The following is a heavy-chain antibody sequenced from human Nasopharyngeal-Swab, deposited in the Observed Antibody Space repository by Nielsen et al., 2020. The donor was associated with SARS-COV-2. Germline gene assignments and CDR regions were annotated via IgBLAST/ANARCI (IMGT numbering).Heavy chain of an antibody. V-gene: IGHV2-5*02. D-gene: IGHD3-10*01. Sequence: SGPTLAKPTQTLTLTCTFSGFSLTSTGVGVGWIRQSPGKALEWLALTYSADDIYYSPSLKTRLAMTKDASKNQVVLTMTDMDPVDTATYFCAHSRGFGELFPYYFDNWGQGILVTVSS. CDR1: GFSLTSTGVG. CDR3: AHSRGFGELFPYYFDN. J-gene: IGHJ4*02. CDR2: TYSADDI.